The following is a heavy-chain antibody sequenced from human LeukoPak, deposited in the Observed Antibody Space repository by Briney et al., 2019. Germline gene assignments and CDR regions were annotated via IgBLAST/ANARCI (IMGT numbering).Heavy chain of an antibody. CDR1: GGTFSSYA. V-gene: IGHV1-69*06. CDR3: ARGGWKVISHDFDM. CDR2: IIPIFGTA. D-gene: IGHD3-22*01. Sequence: ASVKVSCKASGGTFSSYAISWVRQAPGQGLEWMGGIIPIFGTANYAQKFQGRVTITADKSTSTAYMELSSLRSEDTAVYYCARGGWKVISHDFDMWGQGTMVTVSS. J-gene: IGHJ3*02.